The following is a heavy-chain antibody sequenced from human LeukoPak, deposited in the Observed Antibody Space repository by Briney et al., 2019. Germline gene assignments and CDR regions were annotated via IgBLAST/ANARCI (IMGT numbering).Heavy chain of an antibody. CDR1: GGSFSGYY. V-gene: IGHV4-34*01. CDR3: ARGAGYYYYYMDV. Sequence: SETLSLTCAVNGGSFSGYYWSWIRQPPGKGLERIGEINHSGSTNYNPSLKSRVTISVDTSKNQCSLKLSSVTAADTAVYYCARGAGYYYYYMDVWGKGTTVTVSS. CDR2: INHSGST. J-gene: IGHJ6*03.